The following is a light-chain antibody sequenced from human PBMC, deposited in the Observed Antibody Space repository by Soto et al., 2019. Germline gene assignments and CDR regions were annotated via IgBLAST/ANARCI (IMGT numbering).Light chain of an antibody. J-gene: IGKJ2*01. CDR1: QSVSSNC. V-gene: IGKV3-20*01. CDR2: GAS. Sequence: EIVLTQSPFTLSLSAGEISALSCGASQSVSSNCLAWYQQKPGQAPRLLIYGASSRATGIPDRFSGSGSGTDFTLTISRLEPEDFAVYYCQQCGSSSYTFGQGTKVDIK. CDR3: QQCGSSSYT.